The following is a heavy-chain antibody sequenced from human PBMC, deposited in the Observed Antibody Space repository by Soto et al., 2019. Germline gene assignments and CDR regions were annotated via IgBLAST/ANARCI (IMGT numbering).Heavy chain of an antibody. V-gene: IGHV4-34*01. CDR2: IKDGGST. Sequence: QVQLQQWGAGLLKPSETLSLTCAVNGGSLTGYYWSWIRQPPGKGLEWIGEIKDGGSTNYSPSLRSXXTXSXVTSKNQFSLRLNSVTAADTAVYFCARGQEGIVATHWDQGTLVTVSS. CDR1: GGSLTGYY. J-gene: IGHJ4*02. D-gene: IGHD5-12*01. CDR3: ARGQEGIVATH.